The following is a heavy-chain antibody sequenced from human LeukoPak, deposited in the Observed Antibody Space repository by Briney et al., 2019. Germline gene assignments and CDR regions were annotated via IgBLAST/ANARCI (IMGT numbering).Heavy chain of an antibody. D-gene: IGHD3-10*01. CDR1: GYSINTGYY. CDR3: ARHYLQPGAFDV. CDR2: IYRSGSA. Sequence: SETLSLTCAGSGYSINTGYYGGWIRQPPGQGLEWIGSIYRSGSAYYNTPLESRVTVSVDTSKNQFSLRLTSVTAADTAVYFCARHYLQPGAFDVWGQGTLVTVSS. V-gene: IGHV4-38-2*01. J-gene: IGHJ3*01.